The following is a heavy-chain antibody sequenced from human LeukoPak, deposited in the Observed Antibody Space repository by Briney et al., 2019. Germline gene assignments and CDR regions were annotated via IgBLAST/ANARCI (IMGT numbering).Heavy chain of an antibody. Sequence: GGSLRLSCAASGFTFDDYGMSWVRQAPGKGLEWVSGINWNGGSTGYADSVRGRFTISRDNAKNSLYLQMNSLRAEDTALYYCARNSGGQWLGDFDYWGQGTLVTVSS. D-gene: IGHD6-19*01. CDR2: INWNGGST. V-gene: IGHV3-20*04. CDR3: ARNSGGQWLGDFDY. CDR1: GFTFDDYG. J-gene: IGHJ4*02.